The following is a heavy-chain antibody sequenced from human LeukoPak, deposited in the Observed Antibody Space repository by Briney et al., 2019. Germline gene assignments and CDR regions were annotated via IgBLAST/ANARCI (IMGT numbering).Heavy chain of an antibody. V-gene: IGHV4-34*01. CDR1: GGSFSGYY. J-gene: IGHJ4*02. CDR3: ARGRGYSYGPDY. Sequence: PSETLSVTCAVYGGSFSGYYWSWIRQPPGKGLEWIGEINHSGSTNYNPSLKSRVTISVDTSKNQFSLKLSSVTAADTAVYYCARGRGYSYGPDYWGQGTLVTVSS. D-gene: IGHD5-18*01. CDR2: INHSGST.